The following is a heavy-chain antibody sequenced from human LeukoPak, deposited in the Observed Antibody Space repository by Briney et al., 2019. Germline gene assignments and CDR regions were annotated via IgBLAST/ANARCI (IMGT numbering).Heavy chain of an antibody. CDR3: ARADYGSGSYLLAYY. J-gene: IGHJ4*02. CDR1: GFTFSSYA. Sequence: GGSLRLSCAASGFTFSSYAMSWVRQAPGKGLEWVSAISGSGGSTYYADSVKGRFTISRDNSKNTLYLQMNSLRAEDTAVYYCARADYGSGSYLLAYYWGQGTLVTDSS. CDR2: ISGSGGST. D-gene: IGHD3-10*01. V-gene: IGHV3-23*01.